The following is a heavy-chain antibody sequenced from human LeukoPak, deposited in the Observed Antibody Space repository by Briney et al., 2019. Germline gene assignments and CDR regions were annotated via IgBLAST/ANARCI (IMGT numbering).Heavy chain of an antibody. J-gene: IGHJ4*02. CDR2: INHSGST. CDR1: GYSISSGYY. V-gene: IGHV4-38-2*02. D-gene: IGHD5-18*01. Sequence: SETLSLTCTVSGYSISSGYYWGWIRQPPGKGLEWIGEINHSGSTNYNPSLKSRVTISVDTSKNQFSLKLSSVTAADTAVYYCARGGYSYGLDYWGQGTLVTVSS. CDR3: ARGGYSYGLDY.